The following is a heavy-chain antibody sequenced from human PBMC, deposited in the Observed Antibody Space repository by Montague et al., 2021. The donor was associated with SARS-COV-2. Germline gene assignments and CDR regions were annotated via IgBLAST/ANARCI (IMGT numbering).Heavy chain of an antibody. D-gene: IGHD4-17*01. CDR2: FYYAGGT. CDR3: ARLYGSSFDY. V-gene: IGHV4-39*01. J-gene: IGHJ4*02. Sequence: SETLSLTCTVSGGSVSSISSHWGWIRQPPGKGLEYIGSFYYAGGTQYNPSLKSRVTISVDTSNDQFSLKMNSVTAADTAVYFRARLYGSSFDYWGQGTLVTVSS. CDR1: GGSVSSISSH.